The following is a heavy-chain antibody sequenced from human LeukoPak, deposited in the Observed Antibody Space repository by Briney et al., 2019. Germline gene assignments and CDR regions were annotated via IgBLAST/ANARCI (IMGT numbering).Heavy chain of an antibody. CDR1: GGTFSSYA. CDR2: IIPIFGTA. J-gene: IGHJ6*02. Sequence: ASVKVSCKASGGTFSSYAISWVRQAPGQGLEWMGGIIPIFGTANYAQRFQGRVTITADESTSTAYMELSSLRSEDTAVYYCARARGDGVVITPLGGMDVWGQGTTVTVSS. CDR3: ARARGDGVVITPLGGMDV. V-gene: IGHV1-69*01. D-gene: IGHD3-22*01.